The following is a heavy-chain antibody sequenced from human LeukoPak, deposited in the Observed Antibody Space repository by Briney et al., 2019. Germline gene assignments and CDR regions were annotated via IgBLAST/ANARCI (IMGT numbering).Heavy chain of an antibody. CDR3: ATLLRSRDAFDI. CDR2: FDHEDGEAEDGEA. CDR1: GYTLSGLS. V-gene: IGHV1-24*01. Sequence: ASAKVSCKVSGYTLSGLSMNWVRQAPGKGLEWMGGFDHEDGEAEDGEAVYAQKFQGRATMTEDTSTDTAYMELSSLRSEDTALYFCATLLRSRDAFDIWGQGTMVTVSS. D-gene: IGHD2-15*01. J-gene: IGHJ3*02.